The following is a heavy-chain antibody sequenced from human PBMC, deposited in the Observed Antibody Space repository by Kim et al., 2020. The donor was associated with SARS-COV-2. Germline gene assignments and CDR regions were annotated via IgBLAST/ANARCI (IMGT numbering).Heavy chain of an antibody. CDR3: ARTVTSTFDY. CDR2: NT. J-gene: IGHJ4*02. Sequence: NTNSAQKPQGRVTMTTDTSTSTAYMELRSLRSDDTAVYYCARTVTSTFDYWGQGTLVTVSS. D-gene: IGHD4-17*01. V-gene: IGHV1-18*01.